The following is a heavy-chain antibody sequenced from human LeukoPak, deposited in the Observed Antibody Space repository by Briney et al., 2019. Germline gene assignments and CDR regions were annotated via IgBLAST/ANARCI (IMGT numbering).Heavy chain of an antibody. CDR1: GGSFSSYY. Sequence: SGTLSLTCAVYGGSFSSYYWSWIRQPPGKGLEWIGEINHSGITNYNPSLKSRVNISVDTSKNQLYLKLNPVAAADTAVYYCAATWVQCNWFDLWGQGTLVTVSS. D-gene: IGHD6-19*01. CDR2: INHSGIT. J-gene: IGHJ5*02. CDR3: AATWVQCNWFDL. V-gene: IGHV4-34*01.